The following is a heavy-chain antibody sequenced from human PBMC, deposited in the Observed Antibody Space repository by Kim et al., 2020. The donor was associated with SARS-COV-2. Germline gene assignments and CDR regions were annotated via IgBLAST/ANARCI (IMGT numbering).Heavy chain of an antibody. J-gene: IGHJ4*02. V-gene: IGHV1-46*01. CDR3: AREYSGTYYFDY. CDR2: T. D-gene: IGHD6-13*01. Sequence: TSYAKKFQGRVTMTRDTSTSTDYMELSSLRSEETAVYYCAREYSGTYYFDYWGQGTLVTVAS.